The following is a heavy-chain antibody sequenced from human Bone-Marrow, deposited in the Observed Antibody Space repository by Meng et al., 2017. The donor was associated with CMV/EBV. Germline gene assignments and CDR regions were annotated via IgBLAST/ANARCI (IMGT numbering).Heavy chain of an antibody. V-gene: IGHV1-69*05. D-gene: IGHD2-2*01. CDR1: GGTFSSYA. J-gene: IGHJ6*02. Sequence: SVKVSCKASGGTFSSYAISWVRQAPGQGLEWMGGIIPIFGTANYAQKFQGRVTITTDESTSKAYMELSSLRSEDTAVYYCARYLLKAYQGNYYYYGMDVWGQGTTVTVSS. CDR2: IIPIFGTA. CDR3: ARYLLKAYQGNYYYYGMDV.